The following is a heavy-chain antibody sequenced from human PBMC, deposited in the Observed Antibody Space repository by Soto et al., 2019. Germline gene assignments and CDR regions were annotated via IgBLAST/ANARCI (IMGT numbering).Heavy chain of an antibody. CDR2: TYYRSKWYN. D-gene: IGHD6-13*01. CDR1: GDSVSSNSAA. J-gene: IGHJ4*02. V-gene: IGHV6-1*01. CDR3: ARALGAAAANFDY. Sequence: SQTLSLTCAISGDSVSSNSAAWNWIRQSTSRGLEWLGRTYYRSKWYNDDAVSVKSRITINPDTSKNQLSLQLNSVTPEDTAVFYCARALGAAAANFDYWGQGTLVTVSS.